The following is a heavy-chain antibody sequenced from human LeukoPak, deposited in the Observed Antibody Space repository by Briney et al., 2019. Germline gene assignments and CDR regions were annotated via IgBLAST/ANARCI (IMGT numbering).Heavy chain of an antibody. CDR2: IYYSGST. CDR3: ARVLPDECYYYGMDV. CDR1: GGSISSGGYY. V-gene: IGHV4-31*03. J-gene: IGHJ6*02. Sequence: SETLSLTCTVSGGSISSGGYYWSWIRQHPGKGLEWIGYIYYSGSTYYNPSLKSRVTISVDTSKNQFSLKLSSVTAADTAVYYCARVLPDECYYYGMDVWGQGTTVTVSS.